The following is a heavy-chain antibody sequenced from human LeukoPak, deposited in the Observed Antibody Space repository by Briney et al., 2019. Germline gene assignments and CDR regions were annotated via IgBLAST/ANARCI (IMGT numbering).Heavy chain of an antibody. Sequence: PSETLSLTCTVSGGSISSYYWSWIRQPPGKGLERIGYIFYSGGTKYNPSLKSRVSISVDMSRSQFSLKLNSVTAADTAVYYCTRVSIHGYSDYWGQGTLVTVSS. J-gene: IGHJ4*02. CDR2: IFYSGGT. D-gene: IGHD3-16*02. CDR1: GGSISSYY. V-gene: IGHV4-59*01. CDR3: TRVSIHGYSDY.